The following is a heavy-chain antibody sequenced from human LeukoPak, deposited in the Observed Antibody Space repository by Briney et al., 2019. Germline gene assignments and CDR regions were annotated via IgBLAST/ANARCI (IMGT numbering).Heavy chain of an antibody. J-gene: IGHJ6*02. CDR3: ARGGFYGSGSYSSYYYYGMDV. CDR1: GGTFSSYA. D-gene: IGHD3-10*01. CDR2: IIPVFGTA. Sequence: ASVKVSCKASGGTFSSYAISWVRQAPGQGLEWMGGIIPVFGTANYAQRFQGRVTITADESTSTAYMELSSLRSEDTAMYYCARGGFYGSGSYSSYYYYGMDVWGQGTTVTVSS. V-gene: IGHV1-69*13.